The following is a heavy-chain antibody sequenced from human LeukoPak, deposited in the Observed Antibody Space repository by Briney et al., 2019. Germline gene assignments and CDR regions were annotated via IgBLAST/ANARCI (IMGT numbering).Heavy chain of an antibody. Sequence: SVKVSCKASGGTFSSYAISWVRQAPGQGLEWMGGIIPIFGTANYAQKFQGRVTITADESTSTAYMELSSLRSEDTAVYYCARRYCSGGSCYSFGCWGQGTLVTVSS. D-gene: IGHD2-15*01. V-gene: IGHV1-69*13. J-gene: IGHJ4*02. CDR2: IIPIFGTA. CDR1: GGTFSSYA. CDR3: ARRYCSGGSCYSFGC.